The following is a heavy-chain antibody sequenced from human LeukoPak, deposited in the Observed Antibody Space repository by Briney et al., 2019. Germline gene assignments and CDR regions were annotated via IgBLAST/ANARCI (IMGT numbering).Heavy chain of an antibody. CDR2: IDPNSGDT. Sequence: ASVKVSCKASGSSFTGYFIHWVRQAPGQGLEWMGCIDPNSGDTKYAQKFQGRVSMPRDTSTRTAYMELSRLRSDDTAVYFCARSRSTGYSLDYWGQGTLVTVSS. D-gene: IGHD3-22*01. CDR3: ARSRSTGYSLDY. J-gene: IGHJ4*02. V-gene: IGHV1-2*02. CDR1: GSSFTGYF.